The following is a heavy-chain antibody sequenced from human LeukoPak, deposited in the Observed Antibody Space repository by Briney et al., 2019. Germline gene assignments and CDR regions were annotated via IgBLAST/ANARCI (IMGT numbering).Heavy chain of an antibody. CDR2: ISESGDST. Sequence: GGSLRLSCAASGFTFRNYVMTWVRQAPGKGLEWVSGISESGDSTYYADSVKGRFTISRDNSKNTLYLQMNNLRAEDTAVYYCAKDLAWGLDYWGQGTPVTVSS. D-gene: IGHD7-27*01. J-gene: IGHJ4*02. V-gene: IGHV3-23*01. CDR3: AKDLAWGLDY. CDR1: GFTFRNYV.